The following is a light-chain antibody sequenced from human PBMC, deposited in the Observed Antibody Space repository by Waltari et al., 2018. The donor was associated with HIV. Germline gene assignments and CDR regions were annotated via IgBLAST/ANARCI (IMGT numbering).Light chain of an antibody. V-gene: IGKV3-20*01. CDR2: GAS. CDR1: QSVSSSY. CDR3: QQYGTSPYT. Sequence: EIVLTQSPGTLSLSPGERATLPCRASQSVSSSYLAWYQQKPGQAPRLLIYGASTRATAIPDRFSGSGSGTDFTLTISRLEPEDFAVYYCQQYGTSPYTFGQGTTLEIK. J-gene: IGKJ2*01.